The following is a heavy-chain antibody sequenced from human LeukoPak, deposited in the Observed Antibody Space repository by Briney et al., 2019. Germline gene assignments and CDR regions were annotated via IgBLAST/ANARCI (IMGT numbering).Heavy chain of an antibody. CDR1: GVTFSNSW. Sequence: GGSLRLSCAASGVTFSNSWMNWVRQAPGKGLEWVGSIKQDGSEKYYVDSVKGRFTISRDNAKNSLYLQMNSLRAEDTAIYSCASGRSAAGRNYYYYYMDVWGKGTTVTISS. D-gene: IGHD6-13*01. J-gene: IGHJ6*03. CDR3: ASGRSAAGRNYYYYYMDV. CDR2: IKQDGSEK. V-gene: IGHV3-7*01.